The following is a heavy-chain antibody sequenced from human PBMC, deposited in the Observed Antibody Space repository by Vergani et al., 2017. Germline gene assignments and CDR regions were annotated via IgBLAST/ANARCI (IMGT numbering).Heavy chain of an antibody. V-gene: IGHV1-69*18. CDR3: ARDLSSGWYPILSSYYYYYGMDV. CDR1: GGTFSSYA. D-gene: IGHD6-19*01. Sequence: QVQLVQSGAEVKKPGSSVKVSCKASGGTFSSYAISWVRQAPGQGLEWMGRIIPIFGTANYAQKFQGRVTITADESTSTAYMELSSLRSEDTAVYYCARDLSSGWYPILSSYYYYYGMDVWGQGTTVTVSS. J-gene: IGHJ6*02. CDR2: IIPIFGTA.